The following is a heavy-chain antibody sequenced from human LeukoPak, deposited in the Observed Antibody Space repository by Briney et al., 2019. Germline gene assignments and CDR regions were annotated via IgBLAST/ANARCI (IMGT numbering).Heavy chain of an antibody. CDR2: IYYSGST. CDR3: ARALPQWLARYYFDY. J-gene: IGHJ4*02. V-gene: IGHV4-39*01. D-gene: IGHD6-19*01. Sequence: SETLSLTCTVSGDSISSSSYYWGWIRQPPGKGLEWIGTIYYSGSTYYNPSLESRVTISIDTSKNQFSLKLNSVTAADTAVYYCARALPQWLARYYFDYWGQGTLVTVSS. CDR1: GDSISSSSYY.